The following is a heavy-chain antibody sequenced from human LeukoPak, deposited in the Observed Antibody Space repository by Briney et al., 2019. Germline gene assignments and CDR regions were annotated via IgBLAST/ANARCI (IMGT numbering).Heavy chain of an antibody. CDR2: IRYDGSNK. CDR1: GFTFSSYG. V-gene: IGHV3-30*02. CDR3: AKDLRPYYYYYYMDV. J-gene: IGHJ6*03. Sequence: GGSQRLSCAASGFTFSSYGMSWVRQAPGKGLEWVAFIRYDGSNKYYADSVKGRFTISRDNSKNTLYLQMNSLRAEDTAVYYCAKDLRPYYYYYYMDVWGKGTTVTISS.